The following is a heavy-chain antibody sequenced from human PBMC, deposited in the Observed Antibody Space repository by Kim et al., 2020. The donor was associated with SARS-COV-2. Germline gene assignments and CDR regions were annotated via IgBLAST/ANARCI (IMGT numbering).Heavy chain of an antibody. CDR2: IKQDGSEK. CDR3: ARDLSGGYYDFWSGYHPLDY. V-gene: IGHV3-7*01. CDR1: GFTFSSYW. D-gene: IGHD3-3*01. J-gene: IGHJ4*02. Sequence: GGSLRLSCAASGFTFSSYWMSWVRQAPGKGLEWVANIKQDGSEKYYVDSVKGRFTISRDNAKNSLYLQMNSLRAEDTAVYYCARDLSGGYYDFWSGYHPLDYWGQGTLVTVSS.